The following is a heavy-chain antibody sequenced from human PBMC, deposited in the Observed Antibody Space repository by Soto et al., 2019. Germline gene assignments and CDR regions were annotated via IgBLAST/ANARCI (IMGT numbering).Heavy chain of an antibody. D-gene: IGHD1-26*01. Sequence: GGSLRLSCVVSGFTFSMYWMHWVRQVPGQSPFWVSRISDDGTTTNYADSVRGRFTISRYNSKNTLYLQRNNLRPDDTAICTRGPRADSSGTGVHWGQGTPVTVSS. V-gene: IGHV3-74*01. J-gene: IGHJ4*02. CDR3: GPRADSSGTGVH. CDR1: GFTFSMYW. CDR2: ISDDGTTT.